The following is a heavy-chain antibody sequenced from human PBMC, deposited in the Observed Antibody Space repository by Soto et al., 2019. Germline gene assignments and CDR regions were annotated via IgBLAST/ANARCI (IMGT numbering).Heavy chain of an antibody. Sequence: EVQLVESGGGLVQPGGSLRLSCAASGFTFSSYWMSWVRQAPGKGLEWVANIKQDGSEKYYVDSVKGRFTISRDNAKNSLYLQMNRLRAEDTAVYYCAKSPPTYYDSSGLQYFQHWGQGTLVTVSS. V-gene: IGHV3-7*01. D-gene: IGHD3-22*01. CDR3: AKSPPTYYDSSGLQYFQH. J-gene: IGHJ1*01. CDR2: IKQDGSEK. CDR1: GFTFSSYW.